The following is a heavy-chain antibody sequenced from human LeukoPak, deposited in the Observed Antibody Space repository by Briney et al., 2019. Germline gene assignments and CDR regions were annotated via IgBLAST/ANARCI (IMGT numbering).Heavy chain of an antibody. CDR3: ARDSRT. CDR1: GFTFTSSA. Sequence: ASVKVSCKASGFTFTSSAVHWVRQAPGQGLEWMGWISAYNGNTNYAQKLQGRVTMTTDTSTSTAYMELRSLRSDDTAVYYCARDSRTWGQGTLVTVSS. J-gene: IGHJ4*02. CDR2: ISAYNGNT. V-gene: IGHV1-18*01.